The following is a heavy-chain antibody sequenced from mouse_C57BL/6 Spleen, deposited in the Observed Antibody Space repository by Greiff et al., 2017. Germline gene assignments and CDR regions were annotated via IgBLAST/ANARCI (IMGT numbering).Heavy chain of an antibody. CDR1: GYTFTSYT. V-gene: IGHV1-4*01. J-gene: IGHJ4*01. Sequence: VPGVESGAELARPCASVTMSCKASGYTFTSYTMHWVKQRPGQGLAWIGYINPSSGYTKYNQKFKDKATLTADKSSSTAYMQLSSLTSEDSAVYYCASGAVGAMDYWGQGTSVTVSS. CDR3: ASGAVGAMDY. D-gene: IGHD1-1*01. CDR2: INPSSGYT.